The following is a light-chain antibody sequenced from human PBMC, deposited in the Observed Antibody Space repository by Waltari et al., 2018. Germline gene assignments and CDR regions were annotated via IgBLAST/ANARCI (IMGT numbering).Light chain of an antibody. Sequence: SSELTQDPAVSVALGQTVRITCQGDTRRRHHASWFQQKPAQTPVVVVHGETNRPSGIPDRFSGSRSGNTVSLTIAGVQAEDEADYYCNSRDSSGDRLVFGGGTKLTVL. V-gene: IGLV3-19*01. J-gene: IGLJ2*01. CDR2: GET. CDR1: TRRRHH. CDR3: NSRDSSGDRLV.